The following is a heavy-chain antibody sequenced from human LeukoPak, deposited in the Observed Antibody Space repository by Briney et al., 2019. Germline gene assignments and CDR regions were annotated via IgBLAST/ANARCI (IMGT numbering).Heavy chain of an antibody. V-gene: IGHV1-8*01. CDR3: ARVYYYDSSGSPNWFDP. J-gene: IGHJ5*02. CDR2: LNPKSGNT. Sequence: GASVKDSCKAPGYTPTNYDINRVRQAPGRGVEWMGWLNPKSGNTGYAQKLQSRVTMTRNTSIGTAYMELRSLRSEDTAVYYCARVYYYDSSGSPNWFDPWGQGTLVTVSS. D-gene: IGHD3-22*01. CDR1: GYTPTNYD.